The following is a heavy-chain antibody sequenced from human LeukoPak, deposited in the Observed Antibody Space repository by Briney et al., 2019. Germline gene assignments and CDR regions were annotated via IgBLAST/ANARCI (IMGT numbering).Heavy chain of an antibody. Sequence: GGSLRLSCAASGFTFSQYWMSWVRQAPGKGLEWVAVISYDGSNKYYADSVKGRFTISRDNSKNTLYLQLNSLRPEDTAVYYCARDQLAYSGYDTLFDYWGQGTLVTVSS. CDR1: GFTFSQYW. CDR3: ARDQLAYSGYDTLFDY. J-gene: IGHJ4*02. CDR2: ISYDGSNK. V-gene: IGHV3-30*03. D-gene: IGHD5-12*01.